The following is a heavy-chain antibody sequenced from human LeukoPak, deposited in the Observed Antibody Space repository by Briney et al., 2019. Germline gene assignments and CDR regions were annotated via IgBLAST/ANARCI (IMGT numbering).Heavy chain of an antibody. CDR3: ARDYRSSSGWTVDY. Sequence: PGGSLRLSCAASGFTFSSYAMSWVRQAPGKGLEWVSYISTSSSTIYYADSVKGRFTISRDNAKNSLYLQMNSLRDEDTAVYYCARDYRSSSGWTVDYWGQGTLVTVSS. V-gene: IGHV3-48*02. J-gene: IGHJ4*02. CDR1: GFTFSSYA. CDR2: ISTSSSTI. D-gene: IGHD6-19*01.